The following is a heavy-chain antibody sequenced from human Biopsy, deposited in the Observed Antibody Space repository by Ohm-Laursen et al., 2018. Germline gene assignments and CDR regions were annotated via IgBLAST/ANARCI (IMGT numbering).Heavy chain of an antibody. CDR3: ARDYDTSGYYYVS. J-gene: IGHJ5*02. Sequence: PSDTLSLTCTVSGGSISNNNYYWGWIRQPPGKGLEWIGSIFYRGSTHYKPSLKSRVNISVDASKNQFSLKLNCVTAADTAVYYCARDYDTSGYYYVSWGQGTLVTVSS. CDR2: IFYRGST. D-gene: IGHD3-22*01. V-gene: IGHV4-39*01. CDR1: GGSISNNNYY.